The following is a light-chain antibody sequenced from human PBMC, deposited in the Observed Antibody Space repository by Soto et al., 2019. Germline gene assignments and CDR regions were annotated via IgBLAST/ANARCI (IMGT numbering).Light chain of an antibody. CDR3: QQYESYSYT. J-gene: IGKJ2*01. CDR1: QGISNW. V-gene: IGKV1-5*01. CDR2: DAS. Sequence: DIQMTQSPSTLSASVGDRVTITCRATQGISNWLAWYPQKPGKAPKLLIYDASILESGVPSRFSGSGSGTEFTITISSLHPDDFATYYCQQYESYSYTFGQGTKLEIK.